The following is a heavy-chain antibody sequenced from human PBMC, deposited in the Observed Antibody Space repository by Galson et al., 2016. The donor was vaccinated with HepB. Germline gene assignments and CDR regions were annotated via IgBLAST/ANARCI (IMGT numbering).Heavy chain of an antibody. D-gene: IGHD2-21*01. CDR3: AGHCGGDCYNNLADAFDI. CDR2: VYYSGTA. Sequence: SETLSLTCTVSSGSISSSRYYWGWIRQPPGKGLEWIGSVYYSGTAYYDPSLKSRVSISVDTSKNQFSLRLGSVTAGDTAVYFCAGHCGGDCYNNLADAFDIWGRGTIVTVSS. V-gene: IGHV4-39*01. CDR1: SGSISSSRYY. J-gene: IGHJ3*02.